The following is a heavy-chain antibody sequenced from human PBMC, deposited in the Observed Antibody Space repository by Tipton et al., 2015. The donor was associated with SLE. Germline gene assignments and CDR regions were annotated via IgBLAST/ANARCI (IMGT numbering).Heavy chain of an antibody. V-gene: IGHV4-59*08. CDR2: IYFTGST. D-gene: IGHD6-19*01. Sequence: TLSPTCTVSGGSISSHYWSWIRQPPGKGLEWIGYIYFTGSTYYNPSLKSRVTISVDTSKNQFSLKLSSVTAADTAVYYCARGPEQWLVNPHYFDYWGQGTLVTVSS. J-gene: IGHJ4*02. CDR3: ARGPEQWLVNPHYFDY. CDR1: GGSISSHY.